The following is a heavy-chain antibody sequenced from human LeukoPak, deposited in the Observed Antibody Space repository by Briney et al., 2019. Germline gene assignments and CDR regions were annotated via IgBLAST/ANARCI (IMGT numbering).Heavy chain of an antibody. CDR1: GGSFSGYY. J-gene: IGHJ4*02. CDR3: ARGGGSSSWYGFLNY. Sequence: SETLSLTCAVYGGSFSGYYWSWIRQPPGKGLEWIGEINHGGSTNYNPSLKSRVTISVDTSKNQSSLKLSSVTAADTAVYYCARGGGSSSWYGFLNYWGQGTLVTVSS. V-gene: IGHV4-34*01. CDR2: INHGGST. D-gene: IGHD6-13*01.